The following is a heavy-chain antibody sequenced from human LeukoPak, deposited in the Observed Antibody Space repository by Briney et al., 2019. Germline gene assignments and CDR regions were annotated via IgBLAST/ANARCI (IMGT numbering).Heavy chain of an antibody. D-gene: IGHD1-14*01. CDR1: GFTFDDYG. V-gene: IGHV3-20*04. CDR2: INWEGGST. CDR3: ARGTPAIENSPEGD. J-gene: IGHJ4*02. Sequence: GGSLRLSCAASGFTFDDYGMSWVRQAPGKGLEWVSGINWEGGSTGYADSVRGRFTISRDNAKNSLYLQMNSLRAEDTALYYCARGTPAIENSPEGDWGQGTLVTVSS.